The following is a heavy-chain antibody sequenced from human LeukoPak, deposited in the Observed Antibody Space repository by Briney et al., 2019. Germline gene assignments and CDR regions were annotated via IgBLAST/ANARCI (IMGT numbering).Heavy chain of an antibody. CDR3: ARVKYYYDGSAYSAFYYFDY. Sequence: PSETLSLTCTVSGDSTSRYYWSWVRQSPGKGLEWIGYVHYSGTISYNPSLQSRITMSVDTSKNQFSLRLSSVTAADTAVYYCARVKYYYDGSAYSAFYYFDYWGQGTLVTVSS. CDR2: VHYSGTI. V-gene: IGHV4-59*01. J-gene: IGHJ4*02. CDR1: GDSTSRYY. D-gene: IGHD3-22*01.